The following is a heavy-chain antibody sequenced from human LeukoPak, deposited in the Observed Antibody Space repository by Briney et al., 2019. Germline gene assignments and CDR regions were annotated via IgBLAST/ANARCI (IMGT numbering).Heavy chain of an antibody. D-gene: IGHD7-27*01. CDR1: GFTFSSYG. CDR2: ISFDGTIK. CDR3: AKETLGYYYYGMDV. V-gene: IGHV3-30*18. J-gene: IGHJ6*02. Sequence: GGSLRLSCAASGFTFSSYGIHWVRQAPGKGLEWVAVISFDGTIKYYADSVKGRFTSSRDNSKNTLYLQMNSLRAEDTAVYYCAKETLGYYYYGMDVWGQGTTVTVSS.